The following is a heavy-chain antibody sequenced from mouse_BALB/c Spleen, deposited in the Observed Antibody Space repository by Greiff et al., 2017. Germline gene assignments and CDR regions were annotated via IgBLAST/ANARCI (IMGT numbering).Heavy chain of an antibody. V-gene: IGHV1S81*02. CDR3: TRDRNPPSRAMDY. Sequence: VQLVESGAELVRSGASVKLSCTASGFNIKDYYMYWVKQRPGQGLEWIGGINPSNGVTNFNEKFKSKATLTVDKSSSTAYMQLSSLTSEDSAVYYCTRDRNPPSRAMDYWGQGTSVTVSS. J-gene: IGHJ4*01. CDR1: GFNIKDYY. CDR2: INPSNGVT.